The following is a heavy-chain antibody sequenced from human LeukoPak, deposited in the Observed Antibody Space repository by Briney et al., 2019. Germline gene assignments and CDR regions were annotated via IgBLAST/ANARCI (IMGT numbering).Heavy chain of an antibody. Sequence: GGSLRLSCAASGFTFSSYAMSWVRQAPGKGLEWVSAISGSGGSTYYADSVKGRFTISRDNSKNTLYLQMNSLRAEDTAVYYCAKDSGGYSYWIGGGNWSDPWGQGTLVTVSS. V-gene: IGHV3-23*01. CDR3: AKDSGGYSYWIGGGNWSDP. CDR2: ISGSGGST. D-gene: IGHD5-18*01. CDR1: GFTFSSYA. J-gene: IGHJ5*02.